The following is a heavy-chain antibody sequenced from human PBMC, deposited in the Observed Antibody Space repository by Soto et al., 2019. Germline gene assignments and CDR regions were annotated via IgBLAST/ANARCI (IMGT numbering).Heavy chain of an antibody. Sequence: EVQLVESGGGLVQPGGSLRLSCAASGFTFSSYSMNWVRQAPGKGLEWVSYISSSSSTIYYADSVKGRFTISRDNAKNSLYLQMNSLRDEDTAVYYCARDPHSSGWPGSFDYWGQGTLVTVSS. CDR3: ARDPHSSGWPGSFDY. D-gene: IGHD6-19*01. V-gene: IGHV3-48*02. J-gene: IGHJ4*02. CDR1: GFTFSSYS. CDR2: ISSSSSTI.